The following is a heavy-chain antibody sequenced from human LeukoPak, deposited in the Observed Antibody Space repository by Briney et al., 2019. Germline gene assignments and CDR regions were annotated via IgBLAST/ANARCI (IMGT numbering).Heavy chain of an antibody. D-gene: IGHD3-10*02. CDR2: IRYDGSDK. Sequence: GGSLRLSCAASGFTFNNYGMHWVRQAPGEGLEWVAFIRYDGSDKYYADSVKGRFTISRDNSKKTLFLQMDSLRAEDTAVYYCARDFSDVRGNIFDSWGQGTLVTVSS. V-gene: IGHV3-30*02. J-gene: IGHJ4*02. CDR3: ARDFSDVRGNIFDS. CDR1: GFTFNNYG.